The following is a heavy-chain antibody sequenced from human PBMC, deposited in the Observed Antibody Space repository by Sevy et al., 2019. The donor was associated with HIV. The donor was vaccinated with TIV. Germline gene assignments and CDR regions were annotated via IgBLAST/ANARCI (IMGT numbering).Heavy chain of an antibody. D-gene: IGHD4-17*01. CDR2: ISSSSSYI. Sequence: GGSLRLSCAASGFTFSSYSMNWVRQAPGKGLEWVSSISSSSSYIYYADSVKGRFTISRDNAKNSLYLQMNSLRAEDTAVYYYARERHDYGDSGSYYYYYMDVWGKGTTVTVSS. J-gene: IGHJ6*03. V-gene: IGHV3-21*01. CDR1: GFTFSSYS. CDR3: ARERHDYGDSGSYYYYYMDV.